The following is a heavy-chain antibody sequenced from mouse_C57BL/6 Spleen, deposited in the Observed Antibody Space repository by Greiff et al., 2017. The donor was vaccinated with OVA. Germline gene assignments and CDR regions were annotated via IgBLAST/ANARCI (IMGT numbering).Heavy chain of an antibody. D-gene: IGHD3-3*01. CDR1: GYTFTSYW. CDR2: IDPSDSYT. J-gene: IGHJ2*01. CDR3: ARGRDVDY. Sequence: VQLQQPGAELVKPGASVKLSCKASGYTFTSYWMQWVKQRPGQGLEWIGEIDPSDSYTNYNQKFKGKATWTVDTSSSTAYMQLSSLTSEDSAVYYCARGRDVDYWGQGTTLTVSS. V-gene: IGHV1-50*01.